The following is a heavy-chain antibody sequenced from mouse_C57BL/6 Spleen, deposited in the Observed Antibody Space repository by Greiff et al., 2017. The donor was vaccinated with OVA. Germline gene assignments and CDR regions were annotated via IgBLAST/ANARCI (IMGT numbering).Heavy chain of an antibody. CDR2: IDPETGGT. J-gene: IGHJ2*01. D-gene: IGHD1-1*01. Sequence: QVQLQQSGAELVRPGASVTLSCKASGYTFTDYEMHWVKQTPVHGLEWIGAIDPETGGTAYNQKFKGKATLTADKSSSTAYMQLSSLTSEDSAVYFCARDYGSFFDYWGQGTTLTVSS. CDR1: GYTFTDYE. CDR3: ARDYGSFFDY. V-gene: IGHV1-15*01.